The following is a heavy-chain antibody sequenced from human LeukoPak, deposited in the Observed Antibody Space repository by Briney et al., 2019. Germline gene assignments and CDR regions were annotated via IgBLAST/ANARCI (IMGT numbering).Heavy chain of an antibody. CDR3: ARRAATERGHSYGLDY. J-gene: IGHJ4*02. CDR2: ISSSSRYI. Sequence: GGSLRLSCAASGFTFSSYWMHWVRQAPGKGLEWVSSISSSSRYIYYADSMTGRFTISRDNAKNSLYLQMHSLRAEDTAIYYCARRAATERGHSYGLDYWGQGTLVTVSS. V-gene: IGHV3-21*01. CDR1: GFTFSSYW. D-gene: IGHD5-18*01.